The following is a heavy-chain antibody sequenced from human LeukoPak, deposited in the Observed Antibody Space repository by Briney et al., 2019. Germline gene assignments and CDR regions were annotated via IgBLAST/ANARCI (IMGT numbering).Heavy chain of an antibody. D-gene: IGHD3-3*01. V-gene: IGHV4-59*01. CDR3: AREERYYDFWRGLGD. Sequence: SETLSLTCTVSGGSISTYYWSWIRQPPGKGLEWIGYSYHGGSTYCNPSLKTRVTISVDTSKNQFSLKLTSVTAADTAVYYCAREERYYDFWRGLGDWGQGTLVTVSS. CDR1: GGSISTYY. CDR2: SYHGGST. J-gene: IGHJ4*02.